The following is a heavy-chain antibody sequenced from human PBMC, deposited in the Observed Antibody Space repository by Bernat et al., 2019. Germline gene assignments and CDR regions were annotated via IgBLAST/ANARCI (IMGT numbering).Heavy chain of an antibody. CDR3: VKEYYCASRNYFDH. CDR2: INNDGGST. CDR1: GFTFSNYT. J-gene: IGHJ4*02. Sequence: EVQLVESGGGLVQPGGSLRLSCSASGFTFSNYTMHWVRQAPGKGLEYVSAINNDGGSTYYADSVQGRFTISRDNSKNTLYLQMRSLRAEDTAVYYCVKEYYCASRNYFDHWGQGNLVTVSS. V-gene: IGHV3-64D*06. D-gene: IGHD3-10*01.